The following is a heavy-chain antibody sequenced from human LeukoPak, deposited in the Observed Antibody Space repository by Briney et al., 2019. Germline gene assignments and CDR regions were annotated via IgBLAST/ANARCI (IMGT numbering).Heavy chain of an antibody. V-gene: IGHV3-23*01. CDR2: MSGDATST. CDR3: AKRTSGSSWYSSDY. D-gene: IGHD6-13*01. CDR1: GFTFSSYA. Sequence: GGSLRLSCAASGFTFSSYAMNWVRQAPGKGLEWVSTMSGDATSTYYADSVKGRFTISRDNSKNTPYLQMNSLRAEDTAVYYCAKRTSGSSWYSSDYWGQGTLVTVSS. J-gene: IGHJ4*02.